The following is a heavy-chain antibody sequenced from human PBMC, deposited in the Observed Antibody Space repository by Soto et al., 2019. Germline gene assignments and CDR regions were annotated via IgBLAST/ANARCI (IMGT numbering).Heavy chain of an antibody. CDR3: ARSPDAYYDILTGYYRQRDYYYMDV. Sequence: EVQLVESGGGLVQPGGSLRLSCAASGFTFSSYSMNWVRQAPGKGLEWVSYISSSSTIYYADSVKGRFTISRDNAKNSLYLQMNSLRAEDTAVYYCARSPDAYYDILTGYYRQRDYYYMDVWGKGTTVTVSS. V-gene: IGHV3-48*01. J-gene: IGHJ6*03. CDR1: GFTFSSYS. D-gene: IGHD3-9*01. CDR2: ISSSSTI.